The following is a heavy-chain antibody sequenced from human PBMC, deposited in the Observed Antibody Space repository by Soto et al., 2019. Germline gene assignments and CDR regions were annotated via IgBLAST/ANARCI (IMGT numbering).Heavy chain of an antibody. Sequence: SETLSLTCTVSGGSISSYYWSWILQPPGKGLEWIGYIYYSGSTNYNPSLKSRVTISVDTSKNQFSLKLSSVTAADTAVYYCARHGEWFGEPPYDAFDIWGQGTMVTVSS. CDR1: GGSISSYY. J-gene: IGHJ3*02. V-gene: IGHV4-59*08. CDR2: IYYSGST. CDR3: ARHGEWFGEPPYDAFDI. D-gene: IGHD3-10*01.